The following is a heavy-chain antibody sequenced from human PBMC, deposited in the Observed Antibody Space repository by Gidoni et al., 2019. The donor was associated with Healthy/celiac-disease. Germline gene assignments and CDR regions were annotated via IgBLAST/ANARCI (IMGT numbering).Heavy chain of an antibody. V-gene: IGHV4-34*01. Sequence: VQLQQGGAGLLKPSETLSLTCAVSRGSFSGYYWSWIRQPPGKGLEWIGEINHSGSTNYNPSLKSRVTISVDTSKNQFSLKLSSVTAADTAVYYCASGVGSSWYYYYGMDVWGQGTTVTVSS. CDR2: INHSGST. CDR1: RGSFSGYY. CDR3: ASGVGSSWYYYYGMDV. D-gene: IGHD6-13*01. J-gene: IGHJ6*02.